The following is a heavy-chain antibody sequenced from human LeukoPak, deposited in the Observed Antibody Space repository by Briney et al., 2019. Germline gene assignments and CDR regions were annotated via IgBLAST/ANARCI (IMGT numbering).Heavy chain of an antibody. V-gene: IGHV3-30-3*01. J-gene: IGHJ4*02. CDR2: ISYDGSNK. Sequence: GGSLGLSCAASGFTFSSYAMHWVRQAPGKGLEWVAVISYDGSNKYYADSVKGRFTISRDNSKNTLYLQMNSLRAEDTAVYYCAKGGYSSSWRNYFDYWGQGTLVTVSS. CDR1: GFTFSSYA. D-gene: IGHD6-13*01. CDR3: AKGGYSSSWRNYFDY.